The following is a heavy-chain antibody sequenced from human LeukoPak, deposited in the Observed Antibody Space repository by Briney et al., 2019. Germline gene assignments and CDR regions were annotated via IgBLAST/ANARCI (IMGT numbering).Heavy chain of an antibody. V-gene: IGHV4-39*01. J-gene: IGHJ4*02. CDR1: GGSFSSYY. CDR2: IYYSGST. CDR3: ARQPSSGWYVGY. Sequence: SETLSLTCAVYGGSFSSYYWGWIRQPPGKGLEWIGSIYYSGSTYYNPSLKSRVTISVDTSKNQFSLKLSSVTAADTAVYYCARQPSSGWYVGYWGQGTLVTVSS. D-gene: IGHD6-19*01.